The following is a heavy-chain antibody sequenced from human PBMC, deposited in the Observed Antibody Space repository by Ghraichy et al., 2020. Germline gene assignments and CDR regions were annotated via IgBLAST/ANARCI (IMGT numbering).Heavy chain of an antibody. Sequence: GGSLRLSCAASGFTFSSYSMNWVRQAPGKGLEWVSYISSSSSTIYYADSVKGRFTISRDNAKNSLYLQMNSLRDEDTAVYYCAREWASYGDPRWYFDYWGQGTLVTVSS. CDR3: AREWASYGDPRWYFDY. CDR2: ISSSSSTI. CDR1: GFTFSSYS. V-gene: IGHV3-48*02. D-gene: IGHD4-17*01. J-gene: IGHJ4*02.